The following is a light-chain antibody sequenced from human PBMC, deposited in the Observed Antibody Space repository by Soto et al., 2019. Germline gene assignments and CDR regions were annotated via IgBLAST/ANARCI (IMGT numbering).Light chain of an antibody. J-gene: IGKJ1*01. CDR2: DAS. CDR1: QDITSY. CDR3: QHYNSYPWT. Sequence: AIQLTQSPSSLSASVGDSVTITCRASQDITSYLAWYQQKPGKAPKLLIYDASSLESGVPSRFSGSGSGTEFTLTISSLQPDDFATYYCQHYNSYPWTFGQGTKVDIK. V-gene: IGKV1-13*02.